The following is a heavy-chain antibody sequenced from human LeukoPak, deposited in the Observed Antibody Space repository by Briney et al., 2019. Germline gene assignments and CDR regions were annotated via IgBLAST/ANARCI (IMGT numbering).Heavy chain of an antibody. J-gene: IGHJ4*02. CDR2: INHSGST. V-gene: IGHV4-34*01. D-gene: IGHD3-3*01. CDR1: GGSFSGYY. CDR3: ASPAMSYDFWSGKYRGFDY. Sequence: PSETLSLTCAVYGGSFSGYYWSWIRQPPGKGLEWIGEINHSGSTNYNPSLKSRVTISVDTSKNQFSLKLSSVTAADTAVYYCASPAMSYDFWSGKYRGFDYWGQGTLVTVSP.